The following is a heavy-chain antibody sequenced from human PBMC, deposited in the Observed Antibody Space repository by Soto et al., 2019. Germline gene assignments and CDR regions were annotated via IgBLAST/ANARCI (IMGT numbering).Heavy chain of an antibody. J-gene: IGHJ4*02. D-gene: IGHD3-22*01. V-gene: IGHV1-69*13. CDR3: AHLPAPYYYGSSGYYYS. CDR2: IIPIFGTA. Sequence: SVKVSCKASGGTFSSYAISWVRQAPGQGLEWMGGIIPIFGTANYAQKFQGRVTITADESTSTAYMELSSLRSEDTAVYYCAHLPAPYYYGSSGYYYSWGQGTLVTVSS. CDR1: GGTFSSYA.